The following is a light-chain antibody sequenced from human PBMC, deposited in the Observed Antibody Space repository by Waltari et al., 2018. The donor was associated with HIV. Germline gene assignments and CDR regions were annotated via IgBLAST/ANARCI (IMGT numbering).Light chain of an antibody. CDR3: CSYVSNVI. J-gene: IGLJ2*01. V-gene: IGLV2-23*02. CDR2: EVS. Sequence: QSALTQPASVSWSPGQSITISCTRTSSDVATYKIVSWYQQHPGKAPKLMIYEVSNRPSGVSDLFSGSKSGDTASLTISGLQAEDEADYYCCSYVSNVIFGGGTKLTVL. CDR1: SSDVATYKI.